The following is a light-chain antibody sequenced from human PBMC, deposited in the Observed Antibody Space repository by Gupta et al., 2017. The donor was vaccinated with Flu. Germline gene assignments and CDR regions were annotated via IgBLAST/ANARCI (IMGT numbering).Light chain of an antibody. V-gene: IGKV3-20*01. CDR1: QPVSTTY. Sequence: RPSPSRRASQPVSTTYLAWDPQKPGQAPRLLIYCASSRASGIPDRFSGSGSGTDFTPTISRLEPEDFAVYYCQQSGSSSLTFGGGTKVEIK. J-gene: IGKJ4*01. CDR3: QQSGSSSLT. CDR2: CAS.